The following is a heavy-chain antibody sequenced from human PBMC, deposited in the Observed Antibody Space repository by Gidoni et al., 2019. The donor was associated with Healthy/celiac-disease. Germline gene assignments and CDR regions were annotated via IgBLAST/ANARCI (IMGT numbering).Heavy chain of an antibody. V-gene: IGHV3-30*03. D-gene: IGHD6-19*01. CDR1: GFTFSSYG. CDR3: ATLSSGSYFDY. J-gene: IGHJ4*02. CDR2: ISYDGSNK. Sequence: QVQLVESGGGVVQPGRSLRLSCAASGFTFSSYGMHWVRQAPGKGLEWVAVISYDGSNKYYADSVKGRFTISRDNSKNTLYLQMNSLRAEDTAVYYCATLSSGSYFDYWGQGTLSPSPQ.